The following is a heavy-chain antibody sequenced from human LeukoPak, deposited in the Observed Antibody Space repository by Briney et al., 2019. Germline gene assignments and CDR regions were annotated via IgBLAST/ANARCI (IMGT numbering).Heavy chain of an antibody. J-gene: IGHJ4*02. CDR2: IKNDGRTT. CDR1: GMTFSHRW. V-gene: IGHV3-74*01. Sequence: GGSLRLSCAASGMTFSHRWVHWVRQAPGKGLVWVSLIKNDGRTTIYADSVKGRFTISRDNGKSTLYLQMNSLRAEDTGIYYCTTGPSYGYEWWGLGNVVTVSS. D-gene: IGHD3-16*01. CDR3: TTGPSYGYEW.